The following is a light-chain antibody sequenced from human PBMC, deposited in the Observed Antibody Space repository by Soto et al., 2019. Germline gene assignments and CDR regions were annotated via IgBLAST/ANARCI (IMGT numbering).Light chain of an antibody. V-gene: IGLV2-14*02. J-gene: IGLJ7*01. CDR1: SSNVGSYNL. CDR3: ATWDDDLNAAV. CDR2: EGS. Sequence: QSALTQPVSVSGSPGQSITISCTGTSSNVGSYNLVSWFQQHPGEGPKLVIYEGSRRPSGVSNRFSASKSGNTASLAISGLQSDDEADYYCATWDDDLNAAVFGGGTQLTVL.